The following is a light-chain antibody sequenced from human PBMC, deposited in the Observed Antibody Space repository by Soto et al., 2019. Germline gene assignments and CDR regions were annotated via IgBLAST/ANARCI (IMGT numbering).Light chain of an antibody. CDR1: QSVSSN. CDR3: QHYNNWPPYT. CDR2: GAS. J-gene: IGKJ2*01. Sequence: EIGMTQSPATLSVSPGERATLSCRASQSVSSNLAWYQQKPGQAPRLLIYGASTRATGIPARFSGSGSGTEFTLTISSLQSEDFAVYYCQHYNNWPPYTFGQGTKVDI. V-gene: IGKV3-15*01.